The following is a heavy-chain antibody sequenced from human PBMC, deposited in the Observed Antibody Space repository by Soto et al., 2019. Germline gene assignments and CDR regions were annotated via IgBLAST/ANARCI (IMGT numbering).Heavy chain of an antibody. J-gene: IGHJ4*02. D-gene: IGHD3-10*01. CDR1: GGSISSGGYY. CDR2: IYCSGST. Sequence: QVQLQESGPGLVKPSQTLSLTCTVSGGSISSGGYYWSWIRQHPGKGLEWIGYIYCSGSTYYNPSLKRRVTISVDTSKNQFSLKLRSVTAADTAVYYCAREVRFSGFDYWGQGTLVTVSS. CDR3: AREVRFSGFDY. V-gene: IGHV4-31*03.